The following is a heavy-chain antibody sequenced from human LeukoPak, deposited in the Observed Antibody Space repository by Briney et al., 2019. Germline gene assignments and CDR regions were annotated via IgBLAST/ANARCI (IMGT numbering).Heavy chain of an antibody. CDR2: INPNSGGT. CDR1: GYSFTDYF. J-gene: IGHJ4*02. V-gene: IGHV1-2*02. D-gene: IGHD6-13*01. CDR3: ARGSSSSWSYLDY. Sequence: GASVRVSCKASGYSFTDYFLHWVRQAPGQGLEWMGWINPNSGGTNFAQKFQGRVIMSRDTSINTAYMDLSRLRSDDTAVYYCARGSSSSWSYLDYWDQGTLVTVSS.